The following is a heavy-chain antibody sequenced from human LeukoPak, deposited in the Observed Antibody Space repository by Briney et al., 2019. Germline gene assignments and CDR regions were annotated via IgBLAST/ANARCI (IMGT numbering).Heavy chain of an antibody. J-gene: IGHJ5*02. CDR3: ARVPVDNWNYAVNWFDP. CDR1: GYTFSNYG. Sequence: AASVKVSCRASGYTFSNYGIGWLRQAPGQGLEWMGWISGYNGKTRYAQKLQDRVTMTTDTSTSTADMELRSLRSDDTAIYYCARVPVDNWNYAVNWFDPWGQGTLVTVSS. V-gene: IGHV1-18*01. CDR2: ISGYNGKT. D-gene: IGHD1-7*01.